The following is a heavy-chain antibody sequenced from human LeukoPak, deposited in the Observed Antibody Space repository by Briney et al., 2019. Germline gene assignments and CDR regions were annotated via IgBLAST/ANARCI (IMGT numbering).Heavy chain of an antibody. Sequence: GASVKVSCKASGYTFTSYGISWVRQAPGQGLEWMGWMNPNSGNTGYAQKFQGRVTMTRNTSISTAYMELSSLRSEDTAVYYCARGPIGSGWLPYYYDSSGGLKGTLDYWGQGTLVTVSS. CDR3: ARGPIGSGWLPYYYDSSGGLKGTLDY. D-gene: IGHD3-22*01. J-gene: IGHJ4*02. CDR1: GYTFTSYG. V-gene: IGHV1-8*02. CDR2: MNPNSGNT.